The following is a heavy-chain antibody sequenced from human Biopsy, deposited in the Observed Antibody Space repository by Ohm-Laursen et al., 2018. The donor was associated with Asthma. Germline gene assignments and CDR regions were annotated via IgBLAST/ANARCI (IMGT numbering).Heavy chain of an antibody. V-gene: IGHV3-9*01. CDR2: ISWNSRSI. CDR1: GLNFDDYV. CDR3: RALPTRTTYFDS. D-gene: IGHD4-17*01. J-gene: IGHJ4*02. Sequence: SLRLSCTASGLNFDDYVMHWVRQAPGKGLEWVSGISWNSRSIGYGDSVKGRFTISRDNTKNSLYLQMNSLSPEDTAMYYCRALPTRTTYFDSWGQGTLVTVSS.